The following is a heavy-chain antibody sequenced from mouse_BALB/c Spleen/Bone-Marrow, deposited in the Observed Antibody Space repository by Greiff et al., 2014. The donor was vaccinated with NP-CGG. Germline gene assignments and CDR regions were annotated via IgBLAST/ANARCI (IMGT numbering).Heavy chain of an antibody. CDR2: IYPGSGST. D-gene: IGHD1-1*01. CDR3: ARGGGYGSSWFAY. Sequence: QVQLQQSGPKLVKPGASVEMSCKASGYTFTDYVISWVKQRTGQGLEWIGEIYPGSGSTYYNEKFKGKATLTADKSSNTAYMQLSSLPSEDSAVYFCARGGGYGSSWFAYWGQGTLVTVSA. J-gene: IGHJ3*01. CDR1: GYTFTDYV. V-gene: IGHV1-77*01.